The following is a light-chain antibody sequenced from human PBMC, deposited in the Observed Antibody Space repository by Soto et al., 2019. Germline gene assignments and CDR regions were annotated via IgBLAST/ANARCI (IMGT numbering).Light chain of an antibody. Sequence: IQITQSPSSVSASVGDRVTIPCRASQGIRNDLGWYQQKPGKAPKLLIYAASSLQSGVPSRFSGSGSGTDSTLTISSLQPDDFATYYCQQYNSYPWTFGQGTKVDIK. CDR2: AAS. CDR1: QGIRND. J-gene: IGKJ1*01. V-gene: IGKV1-6*01. CDR3: QQYNSYPWT.